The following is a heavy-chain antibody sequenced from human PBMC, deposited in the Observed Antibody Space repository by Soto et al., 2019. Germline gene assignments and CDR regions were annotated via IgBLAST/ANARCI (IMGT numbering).Heavy chain of an antibody. J-gene: IGHJ6*02. D-gene: IGHD3-9*01. CDR1: GFTFSSYA. V-gene: IGHV3-30-3*01. Sequence: GGSLRLSCAASGFTFSSYAMHWVRQAPDKGLEWVAVISYDGSNKYYADSVKGRFTISRDNSKNTLYLQMNSLRAEDTAVYYCARAKTETGYPYYYYYYGMDVWGQGTTVTVSS. CDR3: ARAKTETGYPYYYYYYGMDV. CDR2: ISYDGSNK.